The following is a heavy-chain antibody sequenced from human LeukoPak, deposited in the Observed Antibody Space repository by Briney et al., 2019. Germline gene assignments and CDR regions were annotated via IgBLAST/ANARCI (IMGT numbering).Heavy chain of an antibody. CDR3: ARAPYYDFWSGYFPMDV. V-gene: IGHV4-34*01. J-gene: IGHJ6*02. CDR1: GGSFSGYY. D-gene: IGHD3-3*01. CDR2: INHSGST. Sequence: PSETLSLTCAVYGGSFSGYYWSWIRQPPGKGLEWIGEINHSGSTNYNPSLKSRVTISVDTSKNQFSLKLSSVTAADTAVYYCARAPYYDFWSGYFPMDVWGQGTTVTVSS.